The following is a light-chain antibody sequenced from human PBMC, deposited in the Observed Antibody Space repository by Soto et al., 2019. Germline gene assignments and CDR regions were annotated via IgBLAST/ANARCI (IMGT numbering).Light chain of an antibody. CDR3: QQHAELPLT. CDR2: DAS. V-gene: IGKV1-33*01. J-gene: IGKJ4*01. CDR1: QDIGTY. Sequence: DIQMTQSPSSLSASVGDRVIITCQASQDIGTYLAWYQQKSGKAPKLLIYDASYLETGVPSRFSARGSGTEFTFTIRSLQPEDFATYYCQQHAELPLTFGRGT.